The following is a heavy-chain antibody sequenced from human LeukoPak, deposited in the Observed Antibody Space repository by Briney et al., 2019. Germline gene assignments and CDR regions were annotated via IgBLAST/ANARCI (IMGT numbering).Heavy chain of an antibody. CDR1: GFTFSDYA. D-gene: IGHD6-19*01. V-gene: IGHV3-23*01. Sequence: PGGSLRLSRAASGFTFSDYAMSWVRQAPGKGLDWVSAISGSGGSTYYADSVKGRFTISRDNSKNTLYLQMNSLRAEDTAVYYCAKIPDTSGWYEFDYWGQGTLVTVPS. J-gene: IGHJ4*02. CDR3: AKIPDTSGWYEFDY. CDR2: ISGSGGST.